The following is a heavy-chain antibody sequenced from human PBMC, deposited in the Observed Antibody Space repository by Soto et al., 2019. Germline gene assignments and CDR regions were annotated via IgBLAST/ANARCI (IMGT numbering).Heavy chain of an antibody. D-gene: IGHD2-8*01. CDR1: GYTFSSYS. V-gene: IGHV1-18*04. CDR3: ARDNGYFDV. J-gene: IGHJ4*02. CDR2: ISTYSGNT. Sequence: QIQMVQSGAEVKQPGASVKISCKTSGYTFSSYSINWVRQAPGQGLEWMAWISTYSGNTHYAERVQGRVTVTLDKSARTAFMEMRGLTSDDTAVYFCARDNGYFDVWGQGTLVTVSS.